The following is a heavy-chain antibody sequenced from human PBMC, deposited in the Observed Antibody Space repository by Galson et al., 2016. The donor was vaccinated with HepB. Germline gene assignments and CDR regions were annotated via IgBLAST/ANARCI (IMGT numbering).Heavy chain of an antibody. V-gene: IGHV1-69*13. CDR2: IIPMFGTA. Sequence: SVKVSCKASGGMFSSYAISWVRQAPGQGLEWMGGIIPMFGTANYAQKFQGRVTITADESTSTAYMELSSLRSEDTAVYYYARDRFVSGGSAVAWGQGTLVTVSS. J-gene: IGHJ4*02. CDR1: GGMFSSYA. CDR3: ARDRFVSGGSAVA. D-gene: IGHD6-19*01.